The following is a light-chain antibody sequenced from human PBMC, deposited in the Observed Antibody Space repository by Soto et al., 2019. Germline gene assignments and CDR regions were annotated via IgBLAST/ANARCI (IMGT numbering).Light chain of an antibody. CDR3: QQSHSPPLT. CDR1: QSISSY. J-gene: IGKJ4*01. Sequence: DIQMTQSPSSLSASVGDRVTITCRSSQSISSYLNWYHQKPGKAPKVLISGASSLQSGVPLRFRGSGSGTDFTLTISSLQSEDFASYYCQQSHSPPLTFGGGTKVEIK. CDR2: GAS. V-gene: IGKV1-39*01.